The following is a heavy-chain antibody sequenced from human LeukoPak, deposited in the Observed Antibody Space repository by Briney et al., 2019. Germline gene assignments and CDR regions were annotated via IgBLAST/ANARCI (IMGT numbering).Heavy chain of an antibody. V-gene: IGHV3-20*04. D-gene: IGHD1-26*01. CDR1: GFTFDDYG. J-gene: IGHJ4*02. Sequence: AGGSLRLSCAASGFTFDDYGMSWVRQAPGKGLEWVSGINWNGGSTGYADSVKGRFTISRDNAKNSLYLQMNSLRAEDTALYYCARDRGGSYYFDYWGQGTLVTVSS. CDR2: INWNGGST. CDR3: ARDRGGSYYFDY.